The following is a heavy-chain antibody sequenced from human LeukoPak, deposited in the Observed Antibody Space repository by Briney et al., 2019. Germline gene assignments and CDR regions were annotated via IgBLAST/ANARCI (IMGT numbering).Heavy chain of an antibody. CDR2: IYYSGST. J-gene: IGHJ5*02. Sequence: SETLSLTCTVSGGSISSSRYYWSWIRQPPGKGLEWIGYIYYSGSTNYNPSLKSRVTISVDTSKNQFSLKLSSVTAADTAVYYCARRPFNWFDPWGQGTLVTVSS. CDR3: ARRPFNWFDP. CDR1: GGSISSSRYY. V-gene: IGHV4-61*01.